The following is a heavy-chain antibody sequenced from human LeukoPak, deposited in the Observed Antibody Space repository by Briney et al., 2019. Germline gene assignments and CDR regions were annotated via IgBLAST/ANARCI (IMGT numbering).Heavy chain of an antibody. CDR2: IWYDGSNK. CDR1: GFTFSSYG. J-gene: IGHJ4*02. V-gene: IGHV3-33*01. CDR3: ARSTTVTTFIFDY. Sequence: GRSLRLSCAASGFTFSSYGMHWVRQAPGKGLEWVAVIWYDGSNKYYADSVKGRFTISRDNSKNTLYLQMNSLRAEDTAVYYCARSTTVTTFIFDYWGQGTLVTVSS. D-gene: IGHD4-17*01.